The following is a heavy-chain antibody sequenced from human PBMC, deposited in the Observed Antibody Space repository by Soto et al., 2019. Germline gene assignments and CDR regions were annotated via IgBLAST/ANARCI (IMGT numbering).Heavy chain of an antibody. CDR3: ASQESS. CDR2: ITPILGIA. D-gene: IGHD3-10*01. CDR1: GGTFSSYP. V-gene: IGHV1-69*02. J-gene: IGHJ5*02. Sequence: HVQLVQSGAEVKKPGSSVKVSCRASGGTFSSYPINWVQQAPGQGLEWMGRITPILGIANYAQKFQGRVTITADKSTSTASMELSSLRSEDTAVYYCASQESSWVQGTLVTVSS.